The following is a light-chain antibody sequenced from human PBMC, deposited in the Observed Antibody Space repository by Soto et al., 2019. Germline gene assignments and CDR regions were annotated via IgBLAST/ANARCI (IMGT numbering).Light chain of an antibody. CDR2: KAS. CDR1: QSLGNW. Sequence: DIQMTQSPSTLSASVGDRVTITCRASQSLGNWLAWYQQKPGKAPKLLIYKASTLEGGVPSRFSGSGSGTEFTLTISSLQPDDFATYYCQQYQTFGQGTRVELK. J-gene: IGKJ1*01. V-gene: IGKV1-5*03. CDR3: QQYQT.